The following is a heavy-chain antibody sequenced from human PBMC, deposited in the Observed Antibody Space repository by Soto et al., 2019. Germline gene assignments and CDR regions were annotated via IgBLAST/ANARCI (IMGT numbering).Heavy chain of an antibody. V-gene: IGHV3-23*01. J-gene: IGHJ6*03. CDR2: ISGSGGST. CDR3: AKASGYSYGRRWYYMDV. Sequence: GGSLRLSCAASGFTFSSYAMSWGRQAPGKGLEWVSAISGSGGSTYYADSVKGRFTISRDNSKNTLYLQMNSLRAEDTAVYYCAKASGYSYGRRWYYMDVWGKGTTVTVSS. D-gene: IGHD5-18*01. CDR1: GFTFSSYA.